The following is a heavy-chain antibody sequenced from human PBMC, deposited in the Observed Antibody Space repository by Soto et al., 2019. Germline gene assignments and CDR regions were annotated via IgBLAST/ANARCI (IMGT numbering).Heavy chain of an antibody. V-gene: IGHV3-33*01. CDR1: GFTFSSYG. D-gene: IGHD3-10*01. J-gene: IGHJ6*02. CDR3: ARDTARAMVRIYYGMDV. Sequence: QVQLVESGGGVVQPGRSLRLSCAASGFTFSSYGMHWVRQAPGKGLEWVAVIWYDGSNKYYADSVKGRFTISRDNSKNTRYLKMNRLRAEDTAVYYCARDTARAMVRIYYGMDVWGQGTTVTVSS. CDR2: IWYDGSNK.